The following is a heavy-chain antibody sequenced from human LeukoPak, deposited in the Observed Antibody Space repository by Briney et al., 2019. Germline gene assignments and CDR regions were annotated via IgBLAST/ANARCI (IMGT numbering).Heavy chain of an antibody. CDR2: ISSSGSTI. V-gene: IGHV3-48*03. D-gene: IGHD1-26*01. J-gene: IGHJ3*02. CDR3: ARARTVGATTGLNDAFDI. Sequence: GGSLRLSCAASGFTFSSYEMNWVPQAPGKGLEWVSYISSSGSTIYYADSVKGRFTISRDNAKNSLYLQMNSLRAEDTAVCYCARARTVGATTGLNDAFDIWGQGTMVTVSS. CDR1: GFTFSSYE.